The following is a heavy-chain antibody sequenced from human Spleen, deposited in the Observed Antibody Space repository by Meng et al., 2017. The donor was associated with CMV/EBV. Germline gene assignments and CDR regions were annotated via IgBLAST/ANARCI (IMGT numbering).Heavy chain of an antibody. V-gene: IGHV3-21*01. D-gene: IGHD2-8*01. CDR1: GFSLSHYG. Sequence: GESLKISCGASGFSLSHYGMNWVRQAPGKGLEWVSSISSSSSYIYYADSVKGRFTISRNNAENSLYLQMSSLRAEDTAVYYCARAQVYYFDSWGQGTLVTVSS. CDR3: ARAQVYYFDS. J-gene: IGHJ4*02. CDR2: ISSSSSYI.